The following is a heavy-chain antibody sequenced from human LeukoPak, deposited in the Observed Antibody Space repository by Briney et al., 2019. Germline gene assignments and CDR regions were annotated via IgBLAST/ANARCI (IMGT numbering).Heavy chain of an antibody. Sequence: PSETLSLTCAVYSGSLSGYYWSWIRQPPGKGLEWIGEINHSGSTNYDPSLKSRVTISVDTSKNQFSLKLNSVTAADTAVYYCARDLYFDYWGQGTLVTVSS. CDR3: ARDLYFDY. J-gene: IGHJ4*02. CDR1: SGSLSGYY. V-gene: IGHV4-34*01. CDR2: INHSGST.